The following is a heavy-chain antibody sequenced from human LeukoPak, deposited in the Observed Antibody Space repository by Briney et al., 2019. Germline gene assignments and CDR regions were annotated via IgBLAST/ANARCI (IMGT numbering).Heavy chain of an antibody. J-gene: IGHJ5*02. D-gene: IGHD3-10*01. CDR2: INPNSGGT. V-gene: IGHV1-2*06. Sequence: ASVKVSCKASGYTFTSYYMHWVRQAPGQGLEWMGRINPNSGGTNYAQKFQGRVTMTRDTSISTAYMELSRLRSDDTAVYYCARSAKTYYYGSGSYYDWFDPWGQGTLVTVSS. CDR3: ARSAKTYYYGSGSYYDWFDP. CDR1: GYTFTSYY.